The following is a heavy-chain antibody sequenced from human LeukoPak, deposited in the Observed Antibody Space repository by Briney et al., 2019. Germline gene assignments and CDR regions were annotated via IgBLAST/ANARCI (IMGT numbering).Heavy chain of an antibody. CDR2: IYYSGSP. Sequence: SETLSLTCTVSGGSISSYYWSWIRQPPGKGLEWIGYIYYSGSPNYNPSLKSRVTISVDTSKNQFSLKLSSVTAADTAVYYCASGAHYDFWSGYQPPYYGMDVWGQGTTVTVSS. V-gene: IGHV4-59*01. J-gene: IGHJ6*02. CDR3: ASGAHYDFWSGYQPPYYGMDV. CDR1: GGSISSYY. D-gene: IGHD3-3*01.